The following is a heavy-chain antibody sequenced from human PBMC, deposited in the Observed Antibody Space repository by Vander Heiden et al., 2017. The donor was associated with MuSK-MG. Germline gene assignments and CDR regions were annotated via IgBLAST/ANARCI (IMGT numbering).Heavy chain of an antibody. CDR2: IYYSGRT. V-gene: IGHV4-39*01. CDR3: ARGERLSKKYYFDY. D-gene: IGHD1-26*01. Sequence: QLQLQESGPGLVKPSETLSLTCTVSGGSNSSSSDYWGWIRQPPGKGLEWIGSIYYSGRTYYNPSLKSRVTISVDTSKNQLSLNLSSVTAADTAVYYCARGERLSKKYYFDYWGQGTLVTVSS. CDR1: GGSNSSSSDY. J-gene: IGHJ4*02.